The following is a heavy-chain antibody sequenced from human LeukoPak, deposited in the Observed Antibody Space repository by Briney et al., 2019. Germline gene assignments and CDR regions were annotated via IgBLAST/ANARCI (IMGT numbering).Heavy chain of an antibody. V-gene: IGHV4-34*01. CDR2: INHSGST. J-gene: IGHJ4*02. D-gene: IGHD5-18*01. Sequence: PSETLSLTCAVYGGSFSGYYWSWIRQPPGKGLEWIGEINHSGSTNYNPSLKSRVTISVDTSKNQFSLKLSSVTAADTAVYCCARVDTAMVYYFDYWGQGTLVTVSS. CDR1: GGSFSGYY. CDR3: ARVDTAMVYYFDY.